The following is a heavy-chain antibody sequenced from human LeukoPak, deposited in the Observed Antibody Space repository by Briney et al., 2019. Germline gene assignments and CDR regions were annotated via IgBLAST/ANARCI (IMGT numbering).Heavy chain of an antibody. V-gene: IGHV1-2*02. CDR2: INPNSGGT. CDR1: GYTFTGDY. D-gene: IGHD4-17*01. Sequence: ASVKVSCKASGYTFTGDYMHWVRQAPGQGLEWMGWINPNSGGTNCAQKFQGRVTMTRDTSISTAYMELSRLRSDDTAVYYCARDCYGDYYYYYGMDVWGQGTTVTVSS. J-gene: IGHJ6*02. CDR3: ARDCYGDYYYYYGMDV.